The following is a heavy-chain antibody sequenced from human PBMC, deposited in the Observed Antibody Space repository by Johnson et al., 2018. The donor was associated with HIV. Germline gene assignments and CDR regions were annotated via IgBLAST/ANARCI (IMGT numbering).Heavy chain of an antibody. CDR1: GFSVSNKY. CDR2: IYSGGRT. V-gene: IGHV3-66*01. CDR3: ARAWGSRDMVTGLRGAFDS. D-gene: IGHD5-12*01. Sequence: MLLVESGGGLVQPGGSLRLSCAASGFSVSNKYMSWVRQAPGQGLVWVSVIYSGGRTYYAASVMGRCTIFRDNSKNTLYLQMNSLRADDTAVYYCARAWGSRDMVTGLRGAFDSGGQGTRVTVSS. J-gene: IGHJ3*02.